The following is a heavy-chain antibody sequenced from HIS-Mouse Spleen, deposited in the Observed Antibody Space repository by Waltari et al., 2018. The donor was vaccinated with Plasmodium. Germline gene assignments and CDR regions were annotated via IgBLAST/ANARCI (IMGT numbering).Heavy chain of an antibody. Sequence: EVQLVESGGGLVKPGGSLRLSCAASGFTFSNAWMSWVRQAPGKGMGVVGRIKRKTEGGTKDNAEPGKGKFNISRDDSKNTRYLQMNSLKTEDTAVYYCTTGLGSFDIWGQGTMVTVSS. V-gene: IGHV3-15*01. CDR3: TTGLGSFDI. J-gene: IGHJ3*02. CDR2: IKRKTEGGTK. CDR1: GFTFSNAW.